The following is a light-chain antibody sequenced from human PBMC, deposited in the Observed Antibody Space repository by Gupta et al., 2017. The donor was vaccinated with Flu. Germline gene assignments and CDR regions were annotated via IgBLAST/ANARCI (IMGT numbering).Light chain of an antibody. J-gene: IGLJ1*01. CDR1: NIGSYS. V-gene: IGLV3-21*02. CDR3: QVWDSSSNLYV. CDR2: NDN. Sequence: QTARIPGGGNNIGSYSVHWYQQRPGQAPVLVIYNDNDRPSGIPERFSGSNSGNTATLTISRVEAGDEADYYCQVWDSSSNLYVFGTGTKVTVL.